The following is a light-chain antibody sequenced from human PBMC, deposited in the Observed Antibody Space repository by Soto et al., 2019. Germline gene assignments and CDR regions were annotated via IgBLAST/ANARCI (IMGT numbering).Light chain of an antibody. CDR3: AAWDDSLNGPV. J-gene: IGLJ2*01. V-gene: IGLV1-36*01. CDR1: SSNIGNNA. Sequence: QSVLTQPPSVSEAPRQRVTISCSGSSSNIGNNAVNWYQQLPGKAPKLLIYYDDLLPSGVSDRFSGSKSGTSASLGISGLQSEDEADYYCAAWDDSLNGPVFGGGTKLPVL. CDR2: YDD.